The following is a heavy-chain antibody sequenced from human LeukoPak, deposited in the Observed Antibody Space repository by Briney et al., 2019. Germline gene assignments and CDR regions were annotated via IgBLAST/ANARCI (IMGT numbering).Heavy chain of an antibody. CDR1: GGSISSGGYY. D-gene: IGHD5-18*01. CDR2: IYYSGST. V-gene: IGHV4-31*03. CDR3: ASRGYSYGYGQRNDAFDI. J-gene: IGHJ3*02. Sequence: SETLSLTCTVSGGSISSGGYYWRWIRQHPGKGLEWIGYIYYSGSTYYNPSLKSRVTISVDTSKNQFSLKLSSVTAADTAVYYCASRGYSYGYGQRNDAFDIWGQGTMVTVSS.